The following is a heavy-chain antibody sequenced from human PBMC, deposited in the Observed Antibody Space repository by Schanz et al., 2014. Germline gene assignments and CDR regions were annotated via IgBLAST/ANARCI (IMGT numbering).Heavy chain of an antibody. J-gene: IGHJ6*02. CDR1: GGSSSGYY. D-gene: IGHD1-26*01. CDR2: INHSGST. V-gene: IGHV4-34*01. Sequence: QVQLQQWGAGLLKPSETLSLTCAVYGGSSSGYYWSWIRQPPGKGLEWIGEINHSGSTNYNPSLKSRVTVSVDTSKNQFSLKLTSVTAADTAVYYCAREVGDYGMDVWGQGATVTVSS. CDR3: AREVGDYGMDV.